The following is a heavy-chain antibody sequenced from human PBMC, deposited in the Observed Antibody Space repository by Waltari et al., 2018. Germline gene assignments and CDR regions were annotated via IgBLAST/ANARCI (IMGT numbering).Heavy chain of an antibody. D-gene: IGHD6-19*01. J-gene: IGHJ6*02. Sequence: EVQLVESGGGLVKPGGSLRLSCAASGFTFSSYSMNWVRQAPGKGLEWVSSISSSSSYIYYADSVKGRFTISRDNAKNSLDLQMNSLRAEDTAVYYCARSVAGSHYYYYGMDVWGQGTTVTVSS. CDR2: ISSSSSYI. V-gene: IGHV3-21*01. CDR1: GFTFSSYS. CDR3: ARSVAGSHYYYYGMDV.